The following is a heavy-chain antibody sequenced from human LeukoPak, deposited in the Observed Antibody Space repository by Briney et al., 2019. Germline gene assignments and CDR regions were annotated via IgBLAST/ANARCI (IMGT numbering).Heavy chain of an antibody. J-gene: IGHJ4*02. V-gene: IGHV3-74*01. D-gene: IGHD4-23*01. CDR1: GFTFSSYW. CDR3: ARGRPHGNDY. Sequence: GGSLRLSCAASGFTFSSYWMNWVRQAPGKGLVWVSRIASDGSSTSYADSVKGRFSISRDNAKNTLYLQMNSLRVEDTAVYYCARGRPHGNDYWGQGTLVTVSS. CDR2: IASDGSST.